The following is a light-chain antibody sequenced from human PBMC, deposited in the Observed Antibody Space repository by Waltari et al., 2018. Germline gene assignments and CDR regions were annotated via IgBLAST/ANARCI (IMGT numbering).Light chain of an antibody. J-gene: IGKJ3*01. CDR3: QQYKAPPWT. V-gene: IGKV1-5*03. Sequence: DIQMTQPPSTLSASVGARVIITCRASQSISSWLAWYQQKPGQAPKVLINKASSLESEVPSRFSGSGSGTEFTLTISSLQSDDFATYYCQQYKAPPWTFGPVTKVDFQ. CDR2: KAS. CDR1: QSISSW.